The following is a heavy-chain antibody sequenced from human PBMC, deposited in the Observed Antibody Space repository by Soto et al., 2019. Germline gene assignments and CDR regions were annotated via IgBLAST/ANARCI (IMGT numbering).Heavy chain of an antibody. D-gene: IGHD3-10*01. V-gene: IGHV4-31*03. CDR2: IYYGGST. J-gene: IGHJ4*02. CDR1: GGSISSGGYY. CDR3: ARWFGALLYEEVFDS. Sequence: SETLSLTCTVSGGSISSGGYYWSWIRQHPGKGLEWIGYIYYGGSTYYNPSLKSRVTISVDTSKNQFSLKLSSVTAADTAVYYCARWFGALLYEEVFDSWGQGTLVTVSS.